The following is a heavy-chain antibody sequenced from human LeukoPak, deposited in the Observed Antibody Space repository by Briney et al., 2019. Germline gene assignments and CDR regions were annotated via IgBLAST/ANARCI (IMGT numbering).Heavy chain of an antibody. CDR1: GFTFSSYA. J-gene: IGHJ4*02. V-gene: IGHV3-23*01. CDR3: AKDTYSGSYSPSCY. D-gene: IGHD1-26*01. Sequence: GVSLRLSCAASGFTFSSYAMSWVRQAPGKGLEWVSAISGRGGSTYYADSVKGRFTISRDNSKNTLYLQMNRLRAEDTAVYYCAKDTYSGSYSPSCYWGQGTLVTVSS. CDR2: ISGRGGST.